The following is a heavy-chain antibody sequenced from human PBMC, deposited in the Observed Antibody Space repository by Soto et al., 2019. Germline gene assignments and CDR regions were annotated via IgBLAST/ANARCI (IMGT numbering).Heavy chain of an antibody. Sequence: GGSLRLSCAASGFTFSSYGMHWVRQAPGKGLEWVAVISYDGSNKYYADSVKGRFTISRDNSKNMLYLQMNSLRAEDTAVYYCAKGLYSSSSGNDAFDIWGQGTMVTVSS. D-gene: IGHD6-6*01. J-gene: IGHJ3*02. CDR1: GFTFSSYG. V-gene: IGHV3-30*18. CDR3: AKGLYSSSSGNDAFDI. CDR2: ISYDGSNK.